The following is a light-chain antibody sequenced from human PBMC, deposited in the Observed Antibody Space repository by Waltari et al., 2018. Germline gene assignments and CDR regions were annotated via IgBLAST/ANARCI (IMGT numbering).Light chain of an antibody. J-gene: IGLJ3*02. V-gene: IGLV2-23*01. CDR2: EGS. CDR3: CSYAGSSNWV. Sequence: QSALTQPAPVSGSPGQSITIPCTGTSSEVGSYNLVSWYQQHPGKAPKLMIYEGSKRPSGVSNRFSGSKSGNTASLTISGLQAEDEADYYCCSYAGSSNWVFGGGTKLTVL. CDR1: SSEVGSYNL.